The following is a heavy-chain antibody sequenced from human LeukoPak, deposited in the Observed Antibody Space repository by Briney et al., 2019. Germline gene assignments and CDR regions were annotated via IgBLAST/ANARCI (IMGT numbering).Heavy chain of an antibody. CDR1: GGSIITTGDTYA. Sequence: SETLSLTCSVSGGSIITTGDTYAWGWVRQPPGKGLDWIGTIFYSGSTFYNPSLQSPVTMSTDTSKNQFSLKLSSVTAADTALYYCARQVNDAFDIWGPGAMVIVSS. CDR3: ARQVNDAFDI. J-gene: IGHJ3*02. CDR2: IFYSGST. D-gene: IGHD3-10*01. V-gene: IGHV4-39*01.